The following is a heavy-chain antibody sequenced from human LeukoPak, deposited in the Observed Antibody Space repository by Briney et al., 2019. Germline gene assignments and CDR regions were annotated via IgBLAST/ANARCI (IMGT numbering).Heavy chain of an antibody. Sequence: PGGSLRLSCAASGFTFSSYAMSWVRQAPGKGLEWVSAISGSGGSTYYADSVKDRFTISRDNSKNTLYLQMNSLRAEDTAVYYCAKDRRYFDWLSPFDYWGQGTLVTVYS. CDR3: AKDRRYFDWLSPFDY. J-gene: IGHJ4*02. CDR1: GFTFSSYA. V-gene: IGHV3-23*01. D-gene: IGHD3-9*01. CDR2: ISGSGGST.